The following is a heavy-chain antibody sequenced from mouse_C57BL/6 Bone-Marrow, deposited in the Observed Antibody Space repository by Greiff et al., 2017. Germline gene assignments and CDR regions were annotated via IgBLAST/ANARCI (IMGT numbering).Heavy chain of an antibody. CDR2: ISDGGSYT. CDR1: GFTFSSYA. CDR3: ARDPITTLELYAMDY. J-gene: IGHJ4*01. V-gene: IGHV5-4*01. D-gene: IGHD2-4*01. Sequence: EVKLVESGGGLVKPGGSLKLSCAASGFTFSSYAMSWVRQTPEKRLEWVATISDGGSYTYYPDNVKGRFTISRDNAKNNLYLQMSHLKSEDTAMYYCARDPITTLELYAMDYWGQGTSVTVSS.